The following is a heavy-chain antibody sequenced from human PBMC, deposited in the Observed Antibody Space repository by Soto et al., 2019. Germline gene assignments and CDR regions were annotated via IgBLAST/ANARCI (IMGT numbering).Heavy chain of an antibody. Sequence: PGESLKISCKGSGYTFTHYWIGWVLQMPGKGPEWMGIIYPGDSDTKYNPSFQGQVTISADKSITTTYLQRSSLKASDTAIYYCAASIFYYGMDVWGQGTTVTVSS. V-gene: IGHV5-51*01. CDR2: IYPGDSDT. CDR3: AASIFYYGMDV. J-gene: IGHJ6*02. CDR1: GYTFTHYW.